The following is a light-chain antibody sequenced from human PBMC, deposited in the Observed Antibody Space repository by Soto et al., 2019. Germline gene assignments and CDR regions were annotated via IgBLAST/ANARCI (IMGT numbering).Light chain of an antibody. Sequence: QSALTHPASVSGSPGQSITISCTGTSSDVGSYNLVSWYQQHPGKAPKLMIYEVSKRPSGVSNRFSGSKSGNTASLTISGLQAEEEADYYCCSYAGSSTWVFGGGTKLTVL. J-gene: IGLJ3*02. CDR1: SSDVGSYNL. V-gene: IGLV2-23*02. CDR3: CSYAGSSTWV. CDR2: EVS.